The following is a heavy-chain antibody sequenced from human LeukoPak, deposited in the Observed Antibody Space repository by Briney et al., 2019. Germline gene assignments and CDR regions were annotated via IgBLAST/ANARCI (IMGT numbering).Heavy chain of an antibody. CDR1: GFTFSDYY. CDR2: ITPSGGSS. CDR3: ARGHHWLDV. Sequence: GGSLRLSCAASGFTFSDYYMTWIRQAPGKGLEWVSYITPSGGSSDYADSVMGRFTISRDNAKNSLFLQMSSLRAEDTAVYYCARGHHWLDVWGPGNLVIVS. J-gene: IGHJ5*02. V-gene: IGHV3-11*01.